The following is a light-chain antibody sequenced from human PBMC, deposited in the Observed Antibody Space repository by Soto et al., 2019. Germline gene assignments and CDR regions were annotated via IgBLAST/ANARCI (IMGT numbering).Light chain of an antibody. CDR1: SSNIGAGYD. CDR2: GDN. CDR3: QSYDTSRFGLM. Sequence: QSVLTQPPSVSGAPGQRVTISCTGSSSNIGAGYDVHWYQHRPGTAPRLLTYGDNNRPSGVPDRFSGSKSGTSASLAITGLQAEDEAEYYCQSYDTSRFGLMFGGGTKLTVL. V-gene: IGLV1-40*01. J-gene: IGLJ3*02.